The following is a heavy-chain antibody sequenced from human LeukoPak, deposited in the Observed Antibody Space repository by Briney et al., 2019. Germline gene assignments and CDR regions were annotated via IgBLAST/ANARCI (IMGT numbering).Heavy chain of an antibody. CDR2: IIPIFGIA. CDR1: GGTFSSYA. Sequence: ASVKVSCKASGGTFSSYAISWVRRAPGQGLEWMGRIIPIFGIANYAQKFQGRVTITADKSTSTAYVELSSLRSEDAAVYYCARDSSSSSPSYYYGMDVWGQGTTVTVSS. J-gene: IGHJ6*02. V-gene: IGHV1-69*04. D-gene: IGHD6-6*01. CDR3: ARDSSSSSPSYYYGMDV.